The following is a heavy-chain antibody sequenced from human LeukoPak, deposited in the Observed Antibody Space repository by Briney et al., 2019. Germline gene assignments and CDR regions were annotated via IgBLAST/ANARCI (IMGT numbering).Heavy chain of an antibody. CDR1: GYTFTSYG. J-gene: IGHJ4*02. CDR2: ISAYNGNT. D-gene: IGHD3-22*01. CDR3: ARPYYDSSAPPYDY. V-gene: IGHV1-18*01. Sequence: ASVKVSCKASGYTFTSYGISWVRQAPGQGLEWMGWISAYNGNTNYAQKLQGRVTMTTDTSTSTAYMELRRLRSDDTAVYYCARPYYDSSAPPYDYWGQGTLVTVSS.